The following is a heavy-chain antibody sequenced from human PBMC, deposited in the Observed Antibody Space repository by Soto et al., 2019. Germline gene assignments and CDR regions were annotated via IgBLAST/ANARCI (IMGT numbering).Heavy chain of an antibody. Sequence: QVQLQQWGAGLLKPSETLSLTCAVYGGSFSGYYWSWIRQPPGKGLEWIGEINHSGSTNYNPSLESRVTISVDTSKNQFSLKLSSVTAADTAVYYCARALVVVAPLYMDVWGKGTTVTVSS. CDR2: INHSGST. D-gene: IGHD2-15*01. CDR3: ARALVVVAPLYMDV. CDR1: GGSFSGYY. J-gene: IGHJ6*03. V-gene: IGHV4-34*01.